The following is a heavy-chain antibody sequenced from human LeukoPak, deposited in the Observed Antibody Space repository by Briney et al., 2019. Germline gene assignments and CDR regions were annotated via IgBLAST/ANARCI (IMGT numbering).Heavy chain of an antibody. V-gene: IGHV3-21*01. D-gene: IGHD5-24*01. J-gene: IGHJ3*02. CDR2: ISSSSSYI. CDR3: ASHNDGYRFASDI. CDR1: GFTFSSYS. Sequence: WGSLRLSGAASGFTFSSYSMNWVRQAPGKGLEWVSSISSSSSYIYYADSVKGRFTISRDDAKNSLYLQMNSLRTEDTAVYYCASHNDGYRFASDIWGQGTLVTVSS.